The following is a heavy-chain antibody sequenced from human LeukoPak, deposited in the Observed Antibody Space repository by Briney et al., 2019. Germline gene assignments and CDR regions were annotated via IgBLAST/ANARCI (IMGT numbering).Heavy chain of an antibody. J-gene: IGHJ4*02. D-gene: IGHD2-2*02. CDR3: ARDLKGPAAIDPHFDY. V-gene: IGHV4-30-2*01. CDR2: IYHSGST. CDR1: GGSISSSSYY. Sequence: SETLSLTCTVSGGSISSSSYYWGWIRQPPGKGLEWIGYIYHSGSTYYNPSLKSRVTISVDRSKNQFSLKLSSVTAADTAVYYCARDLKGPAAIDPHFDYWGQGTLVTVSS.